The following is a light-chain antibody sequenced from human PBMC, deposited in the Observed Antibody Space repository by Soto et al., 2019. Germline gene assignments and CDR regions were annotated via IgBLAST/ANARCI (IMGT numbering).Light chain of an antibody. CDR2: GAS. CDR3: HQYDSSPLT. V-gene: IGKV3-20*01. J-gene: IGKJ4*01. Sequence: EIVLTQSPGTLSLSPGERATLSCRASQRVSSSYLAWYQQKPGQAPRLLIYGASSRATGIPDRFSGSWSWTDFTLTLSRLEPEDVAVYYCHQYDSSPLTFGVGTKVEIK. CDR1: QRVSSSY.